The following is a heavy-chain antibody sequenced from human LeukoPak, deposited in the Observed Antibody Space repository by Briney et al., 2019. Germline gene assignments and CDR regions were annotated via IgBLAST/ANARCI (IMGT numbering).Heavy chain of an antibody. J-gene: IGHJ4*02. Sequence: GGSLRLSCAASGFTFSSYEMNWVRQAPGKGLEWVSYISSSGSTIYYADSVKGRFTISRDNAKNSLYLQMNSLRAEDTAVYYCARGYYDFWSGALGIYFDYWGQGTLVTVSS. D-gene: IGHD3-3*01. CDR3: ARGYYDFWSGALGIYFDY. CDR2: ISSSGSTI. CDR1: GFTFSSYE. V-gene: IGHV3-48*03.